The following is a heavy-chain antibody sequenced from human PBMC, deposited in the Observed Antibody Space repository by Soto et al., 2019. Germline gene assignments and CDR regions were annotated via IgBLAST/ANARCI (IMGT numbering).Heavy chain of an antibody. CDR3: AREGSRYNF. D-gene: IGHD5-12*01. CDR2: IVPVFGRP. V-gene: IGHV1-69*13. CDR1: GGSFSNFG. J-gene: IGHJ4*02. Sequence: SVKVSCKASGGSFSNFGISWVRQAPGQGLEWMGGIVPVFGRPNYAQRFRGRLTITADESTSTGYMELISLRSDDTAVYYCAREGSRYNFWGQGTQVTVSS.